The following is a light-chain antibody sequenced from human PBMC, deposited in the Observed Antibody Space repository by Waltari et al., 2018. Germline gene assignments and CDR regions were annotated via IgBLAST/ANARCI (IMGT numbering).Light chain of an antibody. V-gene: IGKV1-39*01. CDR3: QQSYGTPYT. Sequence: IQFTQSPSSLSASVGYRVSITCRASQSITNYLNWYQQKPGKAPKLLIYAAFSLQSGVPSRFSGSGSGTYFTLSISSLQPEDSATYYCQQSYGTPYTFGQGTKLEIK. CDR1: QSITNY. J-gene: IGKJ2*01. CDR2: AAF.